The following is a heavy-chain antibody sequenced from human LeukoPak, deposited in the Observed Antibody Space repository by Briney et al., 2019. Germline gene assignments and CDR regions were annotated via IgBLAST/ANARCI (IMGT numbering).Heavy chain of an antibody. V-gene: IGHV3-74*01. D-gene: IGHD6-13*01. CDR1: GFTFSSYW. CDR3: ARGYHDVAASDMDV. J-gene: IGHJ6*03. CDR2: INTDGSST. Sequence: PGGSLRLSCAASGFTFSSYWMHWVRQAPGKGLVWVSRINTDGSSTSYADSVKGRFTISRDNAKNTLYLQMNSLRAEDTAVYYCARGYHDVAASDMDVWGKGTTVTVSS.